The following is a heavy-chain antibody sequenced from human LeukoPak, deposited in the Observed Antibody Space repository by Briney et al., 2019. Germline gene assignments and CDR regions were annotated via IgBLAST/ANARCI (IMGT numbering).Heavy chain of an antibody. D-gene: IGHD1/OR15-1a*01. CDR3: ARRPEGSEQYYFDY. CDR2: IIPIFGTA. CDR1: GYTFTDYY. Sequence: RASVKVSCKASGYTFTDYYMHWVRQAPGQGLEWMGGIIPIFGTANYAQKFQGRVTITADESTSTAYMELSSLRSEDTAVYYCARRPEGSEQYYFDYWGQGTLVTVSS. J-gene: IGHJ4*02. V-gene: IGHV1-69*13.